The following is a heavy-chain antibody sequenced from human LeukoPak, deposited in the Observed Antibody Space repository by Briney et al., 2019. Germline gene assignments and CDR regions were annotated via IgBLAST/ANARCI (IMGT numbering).Heavy chain of an antibody. Sequence: GGSLRLSCAASGFTFSNYAMTWVRQAPGKGLEWVSSITGTGYTTYYADSVKGRFTISRDNSKNTLYLQMNSLRAEDTAVYYCAKDRSGITMIVVVKNYFDYWGQGTLVTVSS. J-gene: IGHJ4*02. CDR1: GFTFSNYA. CDR3: AKDRSGITMIVVVKNYFDY. D-gene: IGHD3-22*01. CDR2: ITGTGYTT. V-gene: IGHV3-23*01.